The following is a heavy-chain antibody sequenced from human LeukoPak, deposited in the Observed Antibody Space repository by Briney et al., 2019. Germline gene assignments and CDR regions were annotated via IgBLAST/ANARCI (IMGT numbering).Heavy chain of an antibody. CDR2: ISAYNGNT. Sequence: ASVKVSCKASGGTFSSYAFSWVRQAPGQGLEWMGWISAYNGNTNYAQKLQGRATMTTDTSTSTAYMELRSLRSDDTAVYYCARDSRFGYYYASGPATYLNYWSQGTLVTVSS. J-gene: IGHJ4*02. CDR3: ARDSRFGYYYASGPATYLNY. CDR1: GGTFSSYA. V-gene: IGHV1-18*01. D-gene: IGHD3-10*01.